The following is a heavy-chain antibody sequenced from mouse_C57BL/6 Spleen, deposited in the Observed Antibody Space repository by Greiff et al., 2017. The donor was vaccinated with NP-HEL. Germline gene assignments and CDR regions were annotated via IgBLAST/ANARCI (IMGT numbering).Heavy chain of an antibody. D-gene: IGHD1-1*01. CDR1: GYSFTGYY. Sequence: EVQLQQSGPELVKPGASVKISCKASGYSFTGYYMNWVKQSPEKSLEWIGEINPSTGGTTYNQKFKAKATLTVAKSSSTAYMQLKCLTSVDSGVYYCATFITTVVDWYFDVWGTVTTVTVSS. V-gene: IGHV1-42*01. CDR2: INPSTGGT. J-gene: IGHJ1*03. CDR3: ATFITTVVDWYFDV.